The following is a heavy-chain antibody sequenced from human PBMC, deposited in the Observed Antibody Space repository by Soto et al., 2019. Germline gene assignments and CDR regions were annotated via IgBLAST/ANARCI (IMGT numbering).Heavy chain of an antibody. CDR2: IYHSGST. CDR1: GYSISSGYY. D-gene: IGHD1-7*01. V-gene: IGHV4-38-2*01. J-gene: IGHJ5*02. Sequence: LETLSLTCAVSGYSISSGYYWGWIRQPPGKGLEWIGSIYHSGSTYYNPSLKSRVTISVDTSKNQFSLKLSSVTAADTAVYYCARAFEGGTGTTDWFDPWGQGTLVTVSS. CDR3: ARAFEGGTGTTDWFDP.